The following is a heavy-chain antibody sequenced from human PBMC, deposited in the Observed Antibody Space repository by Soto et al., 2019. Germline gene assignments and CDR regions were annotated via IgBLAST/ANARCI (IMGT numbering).Heavy chain of an antibody. CDR3: ARPRGTANSAFDL. J-gene: IGHJ3*01. CDR1: GFTFSGYW. D-gene: IGHD2-21*02. CDR2: IKTDGTIT. Sequence: EVQLVESGGGLVQPGGSLRLSCAASGFTFSGYWMHWVRQAPGQGLVGVSRIKTDGTITNYADSVKGRFTISGDNAKNTLFLQMNSLRAEDTAVYYCARPRGTANSAFDLWCQGTMVTVSS. V-gene: IGHV3-74*01.